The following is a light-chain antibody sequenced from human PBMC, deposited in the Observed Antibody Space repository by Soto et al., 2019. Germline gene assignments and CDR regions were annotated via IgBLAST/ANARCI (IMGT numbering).Light chain of an antibody. Sequence: QSALTQPASVSGSPGQSITISCTGTSSDVCGYNYVSWYQHHPGKAPKLIIYDVSNRPSGVSNRFSGSKSGNTASLTISGLQPEDEADYYCSSYTTSNTRQIVFGTGTKATVL. CDR1: SSDVCGYNY. J-gene: IGLJ1*01. V-gene: IGLV2-14*03. CDR2: DVS. CDR3: SSYTTSNTRQIV.